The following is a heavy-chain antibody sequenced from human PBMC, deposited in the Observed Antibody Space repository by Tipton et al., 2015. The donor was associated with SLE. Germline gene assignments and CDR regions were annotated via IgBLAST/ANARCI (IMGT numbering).Heavy chain of an antibody. J-gene: IGHJ4*02. CDR3: ASSPGVTLFRVVTYFDL. Sequence: TLSLTCTVSDDSITTDYWTWIRQPPGKGLEYIGYVSYSGVTNSNPSLQSRVTMSIDASKKQVSLRLSSVTAADTAVYYCASSPGVTLFRVVTYFDLWGQGTRVTVSS. CDR2: VSYSGVT. V-gene: IGHV4-59*13. CDR1: DDSITTDY. D-gene: IGHD3-3*01.